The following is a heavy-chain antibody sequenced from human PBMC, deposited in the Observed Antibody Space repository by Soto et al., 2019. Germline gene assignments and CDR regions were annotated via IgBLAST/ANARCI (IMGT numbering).Heavy chain of an antibody. CDR2: ISGSGTYT. CDR3: VRGGSYCGGDCFDY. CDR1: GFTFSDYY. D-gene: IGHD2-21*02. Sequence: QVQLVESGGGLVKPGGSLRLSCAASGFTFSDYYLSWIRQARGKRLERVSYISGSGTYTNYGDSVKGRFTISRDNAKNSLYLQMNSLRAEDTAVYYCVRGGSYCGGDCFDYWGQGTLVTGSS. J-gene: IGHJ4*02. V-gene: IGHV3-11*06.